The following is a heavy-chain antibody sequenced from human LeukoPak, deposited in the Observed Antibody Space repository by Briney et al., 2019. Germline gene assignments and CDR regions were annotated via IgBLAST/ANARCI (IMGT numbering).Heavy chain of an antibody. D-gene: IGHD2-2*01. Sequence: SETLSLTCAVYGGSFSGYYWSWIRQPPGKGLEWIGEIDHSGSTNYNSSLKSRVTISVDTSKNQFSLKLSSVTAADTAVYYCARVIGYCSSTSCFGYFDYWGQGTLVTVSS. CDR2: IDHSGST. J-gene: IGHJ4*02. V-gene: IGHV4-34*01. CDR1: GGSFSGYY. CDR3: ARVIGYCSSTSCFGYFDY.